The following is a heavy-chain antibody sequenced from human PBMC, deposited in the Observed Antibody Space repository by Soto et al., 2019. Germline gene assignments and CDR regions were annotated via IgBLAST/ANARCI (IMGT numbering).Heavy chain of an antibody. CDR3: GRDGDEWDQRYLDY. V-gene: IGHV1-18*01. CDR1: GDAFSGHG. CDR2: INVYKGST. J-gene: IGHJ4*02. D-gene: IGHD1-26*01. Sequence: QVQLVQSGPEPKKPGASVTVSCQAFGDAFSGHGIRWVRQAPGQGVEWMGWINVYKGSTNYARKFQGRVTMTTVTSTRTVYMELRSLTSDDRAVYYCGRDGDEWDQRYLDYWGQGTLVTVSS.